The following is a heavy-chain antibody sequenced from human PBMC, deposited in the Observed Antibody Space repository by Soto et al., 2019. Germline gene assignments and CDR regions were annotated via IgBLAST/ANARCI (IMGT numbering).Heavy chain of an antibody. V-gene: IGHV3-11*01. CDR1: GFTFSDYY. CDR2: ISSSGNTI. CDR3: AKMSSENYYGPVFS. D-gene: IGHD3-22*01. Sequence: QVQLVESGGGVVKTSGSLRIACAASGFTFSDYYMSWVRQAPGKGLEWVSYISSSGNTIYYADSVKGRFTISRDNAKNSVYLQMNSLRAEDTALYFCAKMSSENYYGPVFSWGQGTLVTVSS. J-gene: IGHJ5*02.